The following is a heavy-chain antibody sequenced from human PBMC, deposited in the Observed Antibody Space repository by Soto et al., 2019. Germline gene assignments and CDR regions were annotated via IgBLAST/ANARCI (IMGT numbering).Heavy chain of an antibody. CDR1: GGSISSYY. CDR3: ARDSVTVTTSYGMDV. J-gene: IGHJ6*02. Sequence: SETLSLTCTVSGGSISSYYWSWIRQPPGKGLEWIGYIHYSGSTNYNPSLKSRVTISVDTSKNQFSLKLSSVTAADTAVYYCARDSVTVTTSYGMDVWGQGTTVTVSS. V-gene: IGHV4-59*01. D-gene: IGHD4-17*01. CDR2: IHYSGST.